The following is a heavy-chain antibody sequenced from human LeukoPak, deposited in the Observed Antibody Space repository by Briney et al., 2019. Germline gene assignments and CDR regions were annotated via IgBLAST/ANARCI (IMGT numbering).Heavy chain of an antibody. D-gene: IGHD1-26*01. CDR2: IASDGST. Sequence: GGSLRLSCAASGFTFSSYWMHWVRQAPGKGLVWVSRIASDGSTVYTDSVKGRFTISRDNAKDTVYLQMNSLRVEDTAVYYCIGSGGWPGYWGQGTLVTVSS. J-gene: IGHJ4*02. V-gene: IGHV3-74*01. CDR1: GFTFSSYW. CDR3: IGSGGWPGY.